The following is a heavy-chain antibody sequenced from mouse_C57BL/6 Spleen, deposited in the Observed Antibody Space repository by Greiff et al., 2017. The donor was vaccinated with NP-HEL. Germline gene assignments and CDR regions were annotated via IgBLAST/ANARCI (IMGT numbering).Heavy chain of an antibody. J-gene: IGHJ2*01. D-gene: IGHD1-1*01. CDR2: INPSSGYT. Sequence: VQLVESGAELAKPGASVKLSCKASGYTFTSYWMHWVKQRPGQGLEWIGYINPSSGYTKYNQKFKDKGTLTADKSSSTAYMQLSSLTYEDSAVYYCARTPTTVVAYYFDYWGQGTTLTVSS. CDR1: GYTFTSYW. V-gene: IGHV1-7*01. CDR3: ARTPTTVVAYYFDY.